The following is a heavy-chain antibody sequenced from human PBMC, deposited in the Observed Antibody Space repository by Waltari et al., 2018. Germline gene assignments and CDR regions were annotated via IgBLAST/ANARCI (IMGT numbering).Heavy chain of an antibody. Sequence: EVQLLESGGGSVQPGGSLRLSCAASGFAFSNFAMTWVRQAPGKGVEWVSAIGGTGAFTYEADSVKGRFTITRDNSKNTVYLQMNSLRAEDTAVYYCAKDMGSSWYQIDYWGQGNLVTVSS. V-gene: IGHV3-23*01. D-gene: IGHD6-13*01. CDR2: IGGTGAFT. CDR1: GFAFSNFA. CDR3: AKDMGSSWYQIDY. J-gene: IGHJ4*02.